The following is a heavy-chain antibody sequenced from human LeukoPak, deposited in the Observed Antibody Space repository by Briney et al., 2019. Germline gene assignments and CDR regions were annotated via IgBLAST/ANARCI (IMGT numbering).Heavy chain of an antibody. Sequence: GGSLRLSCAASGFTFSTYSMKWVRQAPGKGLEWVSYISSSSSTIYYADSVRGRFTISRDNAKNSLYLQMNSLRAEDTAVYYCARREADIVVVVAALDYWGQGTLVTVSS. CDR2: ISSSSSTI. J-gene: IGHJ4*02. CDR1: GFTFSTYS. CDR3: ARREADIVVVVAALDY. V-gene: IGHV3-48*04. D-gene: IGHD2-15*01.